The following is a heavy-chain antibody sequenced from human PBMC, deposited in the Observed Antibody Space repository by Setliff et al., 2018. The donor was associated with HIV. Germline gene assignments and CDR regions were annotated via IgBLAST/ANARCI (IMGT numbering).Heavy chain of an antibody. Sequence: PSETLSLTCTVSGGSISSSSYYWGWIRQPPGKGLEWIGYIYYNGNAYYYNPSLKSRTTISLDTSMNQFSLKLTSVTAADTAVYYCAREVDVVTTSDAFDIWGQGTMVTVSS. V-gene: IGHV4-30-4*08. CDR1: GGSISSSSYY. CDR3: AREVDVVTTSDAFDI. J-gene: IGHJ3*02. D-gene: IGHD2-21*02. CDR2: IYYNGNAY.